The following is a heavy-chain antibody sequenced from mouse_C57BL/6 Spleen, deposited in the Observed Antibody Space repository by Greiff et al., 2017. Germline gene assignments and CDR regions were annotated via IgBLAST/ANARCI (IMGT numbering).Heavy chain of an antibody. CDR2: IYPGDGDT. D-gene: IGHD1-1*01. CDR3: ARSPDYYGWYYFDY. CDR1: GYAFSSSW. J-gene: IGHJ2*01. V-gene: IGHV1-82*01. Sequence: QVQLQQSGPELVKPGASVKISCKASGYAFSSSWLNWVKQRPGKGLEWIGRIYPGDGDTNYNGKFKGKATLTADKSSSTAYMKLSSLTSEDSAVYVCARSPDYYGWYYFDYWGQGTTLTVSS.